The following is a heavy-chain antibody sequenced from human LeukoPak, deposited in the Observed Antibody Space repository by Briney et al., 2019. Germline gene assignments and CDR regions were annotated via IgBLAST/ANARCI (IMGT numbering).Heavy chain of an antibody. D-gene: IGHD3-3*01. CDR3: ARVGSDYDFWSGSKKYYFDY. V-gene: IGHV4-39*07. CDR1: GGSISSSSYY. J-gene: IGHJ4*02. Sequence: SETLSLTCTVSGGSISSSSYYWSWIRQPPGKGLEWIGEINHSGSTNYNPSLKSRVTISVDTSKNQFSLKLSSVTAADTAVYYCARVGSDYDFWSGSKKYYFDYWGQGTLVTVSS. CDR2: INHSGST.